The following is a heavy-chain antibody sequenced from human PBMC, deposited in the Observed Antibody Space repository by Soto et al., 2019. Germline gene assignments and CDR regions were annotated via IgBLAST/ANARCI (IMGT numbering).Heavy chain of an antibody. D-gene: IGHD2-15*01. Sequence: SVKVSCKASGGTFSSYTISWVRQAPGQGLEWMGRIIPILGITNYAQKFQGRVTITRDTSASTAYMELSSLRSEDTAVYYCTRDLGWWPDYWGQGTLVTVSS. V-gene: IGHV1-69*04. CDR1: GGTFSSYT. CDR2: IIPILGIT. CDR3: TRDLGWWPDY. J-gene: IGHJ4*02.